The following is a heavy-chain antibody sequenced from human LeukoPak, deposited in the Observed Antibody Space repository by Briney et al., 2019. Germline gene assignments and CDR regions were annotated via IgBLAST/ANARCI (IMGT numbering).Heavy chain of an antibody. J-gene: IGHJ3*02. CDR3: ASSPGMVTAFDI. D-gene: IGHD3-10*01. V-gene: IGHV1-46*01. Sequence: GASVTVSCTASGYTFTSYYMHWVRQAPGQGLEWMGIINPSGGSTSYAQKFQGRVTMTRDTSTSTVYMELNSLRSEDTAVYYCASSPGMVTAFDIWGQGTMVTVSS. CDR2: INPSGGST. CDR1: GYTFTSYY.